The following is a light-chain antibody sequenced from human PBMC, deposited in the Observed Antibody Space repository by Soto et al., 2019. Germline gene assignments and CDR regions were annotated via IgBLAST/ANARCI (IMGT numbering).Light chain of an antibody. V-gene: IGKV1-5*01. J-gene: IGKJ1*01. Sequence: DIQMTQSPSTLSASVGDRVTITCRASQSISSWLAWYQQKPGKAPKLLIYDASSLESGVPSRFSGSGSGTEFTLTISSLQPDDFAPYYCQQYNSYSPWTLGQGTKVEIK. CDR2: DAS. CDR3: QQYNSYSPWT. CDR1: QSISSW.